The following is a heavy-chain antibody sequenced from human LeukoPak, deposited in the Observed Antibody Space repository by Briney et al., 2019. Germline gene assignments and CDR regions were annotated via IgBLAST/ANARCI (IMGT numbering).Heavy chain of an antibody. CDR3: ARGVWATTTGPNDAFDI. D-gene: IGHD4-17*01. CDR2: IYPGDSDT. J-gene: IGHJ3*02. V-gene: IGHV5-51*01. CDR1: GYSFTSYW. Sequence: GESLKISCKGSGYSFTSYWIGWVRQMPGKGLEWMGIIYPGDSDTRYSPSFQGQVTISADKSISTAFLQWSSLKASDTAMYYCARGVWATTTGPNDAFDIWGQGTMVTVSS.